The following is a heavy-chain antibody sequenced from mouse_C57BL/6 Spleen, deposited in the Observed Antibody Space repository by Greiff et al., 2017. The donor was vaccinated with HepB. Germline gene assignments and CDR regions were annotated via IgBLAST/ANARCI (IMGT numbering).Heavy chain of an antibody. V-gene: IGHV1-82*01. CDR3: ARSGLYDGYYSYAMDY. J-gene: IGHJ4*01. CDR1: GYAFSSSW. CDR2: IYPGDGDT. Sequence: VQLQQSGPELVKPGASVKISCKASGYAFSSSWMNWVKQRPGKGLEGIGRIYPGDGDTNYNGKFKGKATLTADKSSSTAYMQLSSLTSEDSAVYFWARSGLYDGYYSYAMDYWGQGTSVTVAS. D-gene: IGHD2-3*01.